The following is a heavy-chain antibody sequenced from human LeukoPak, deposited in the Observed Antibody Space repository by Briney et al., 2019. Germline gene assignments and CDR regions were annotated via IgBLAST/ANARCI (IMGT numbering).Heavy chain of an antibody. CDR1: GFSFSSYS. D-gene: IGHD3-22*01. Sequence: GGSLRLSCAASGFSFSSYSFNWVRQAPGKGLEWVSSINTVSSYIYYADSLKGRFTISSDNAKNSVYLQMDSLRAEDSAVYYCARLRRNTDSSGFFYYYDYWGQGTLVTVSS. J-gene: IGHJ4*02. CDR3: ARLRRNTDSSGFFYYYDY. V-gene: IGHV3-21*06. CDR2: INTVSSYI.